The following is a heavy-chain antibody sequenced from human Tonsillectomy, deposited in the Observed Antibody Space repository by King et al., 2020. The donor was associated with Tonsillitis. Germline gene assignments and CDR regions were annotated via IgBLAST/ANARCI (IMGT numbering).Heavy chain of an antibody. D-gene: IGHD5-12*01. CDR3: ARDVPISSGYDFFYYFYYMDV. Sequence: VQLVEFGGGLVQPGGSLRLSCAASGFTFSSYWMTWVRQAPGKGLEWVANIKQDGSEKYYVDSVKGRFTISRDNAKNSLYLQMNSLRAEATAVYYCARDVPISSGYDFFYYFYYMDVWGKGTTVTVSS. CDR2: IKQDGSEK. J-gene: IGHJ6*03. V-gene: IGHV3-7*03. CDR1: GFTFSSYW.